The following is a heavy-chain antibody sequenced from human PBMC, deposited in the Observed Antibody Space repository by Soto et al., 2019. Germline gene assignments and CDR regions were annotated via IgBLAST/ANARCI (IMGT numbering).Heavy chain of an antibody. Sequence: EVQLVESGGGLVKPGGSLRLSCAASGFTFSSYSMNWVRQAPGKGLEWVSSISSSSSYIDYADSVKGRFTISRDNAKNSLYLQMNSLRAEDTAVYYCARASSRSWTVVDYWGQGTLVTVSS. V-gene: IGHV3-21*01. CDR3: ARASSRSWTVVDY. D-gene: IGHD6-13*01. CDR1: GFTFSSYS. CDR2: ISSSSSYI. J-gene: IGHJ4*02.